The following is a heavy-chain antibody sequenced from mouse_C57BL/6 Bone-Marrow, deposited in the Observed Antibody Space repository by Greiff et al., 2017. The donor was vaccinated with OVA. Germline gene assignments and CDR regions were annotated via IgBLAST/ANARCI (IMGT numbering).Heavy chain of an antibody. V-gene: IGHV5-6*01. CDR2: ISSGGSYT. Sequence: EVKLVESGGDLVKPGGSLKLSCAASGFTFSSYGMSWVRQTPDKRLEWVATISSGGSYTYYPDSVKGRFTISRDTAKNTLYLHMSSLKYEDTAMYYCARGPWFAYWGQGTLVTVSA. CDR3: ARGPWFAY. CDR1: GFTFSSYG. J-gene: IGHJ3*01.